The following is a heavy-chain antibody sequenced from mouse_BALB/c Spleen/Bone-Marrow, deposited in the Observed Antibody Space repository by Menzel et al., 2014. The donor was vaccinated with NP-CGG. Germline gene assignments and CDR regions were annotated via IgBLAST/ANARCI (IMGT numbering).Heavy chain of an antibody. CDR3: GSYWFAY. Sequence: VQLKQSGPELVKPGASVKISCKASGYSFXGYFMNWVKQSHGNILEWIGRINPYNGDTFYNQKFKGKATLTVDKSSSTAHMELLSLTSGDSAVYYCGSYWFAYWGQGTLVTVSA. CDR2: INPYNGDT. CDR1: GYSFXGYF. V-gene: IGHV1-37*01. J-gene: IGHJ3*01.